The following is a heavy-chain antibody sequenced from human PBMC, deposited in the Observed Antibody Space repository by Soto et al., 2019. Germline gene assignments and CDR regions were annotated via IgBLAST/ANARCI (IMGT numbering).Heavy chain of an antibody. Sequence: GGSLRLSCAASGFTVSSNYMSWVRQAPGKGLEWVSVIYSGGSTYYADSVKGRFTISRDNSKNTLYLQMNSLRAEDTAVYYCARVNRNYSNYGGYYYMDVWGKGTTVTVSS. CDR3: ARVNRNYSNYGGYYYMDV. CDR2: IYSGGST. V-gene: IGHV3-53*01. J-gene: IGHJ6*03. D-gene: IGHD4-4*01. CDR1: GFTVSSNY.